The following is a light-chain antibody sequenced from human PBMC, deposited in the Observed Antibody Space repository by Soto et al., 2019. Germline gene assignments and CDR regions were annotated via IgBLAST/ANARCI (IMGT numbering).Light chain of an antibody. Sequence: IEITKCPTLLSASLRHEVTLSFRASQSISSYLNWYQQKPGKAPKLLIYDASSLESGVPSRFSGSGSGTEFTLTISSLQPDDFATYYCQHHNSYSEAFGQGTKVDIK. CDR1: QSISSY. CDR2: DAS. J-gene: IGKJ1*01. CDR3: QHHNSYSEA. V-gene: IGKV1-5*01.